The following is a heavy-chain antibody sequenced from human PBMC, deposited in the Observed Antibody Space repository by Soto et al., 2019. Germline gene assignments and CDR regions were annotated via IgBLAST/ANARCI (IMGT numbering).Heavy chain of an antibody. V-gene: IGHV3-23*01. J-gene: IGHJ4*02. Sequence: EVQLLESGGGLVQPGGSLRLSCSASGFTFGNYAMRWVRQAPGKGLEWVSGITAGGGTTDYADSVKGRFTISRDNSKNTLYLQMSSLRAEDTAVYYWAKANRVYGSTWFFFDSWGQGSRVTVSS. CDR3: AKANRVYGSTWFFFDS. D-gene: IGHD2-2*01. CDR1: GFTFGNYA. CDR2: ITAGGGTT.